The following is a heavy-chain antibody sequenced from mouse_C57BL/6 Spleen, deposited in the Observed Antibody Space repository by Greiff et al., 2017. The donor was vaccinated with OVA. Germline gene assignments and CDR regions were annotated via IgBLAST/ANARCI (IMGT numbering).Heavy chain of an antibody. Sequence: QVQLQQPGAELVKPGASVKLSCKASGYTFTSYWMHWVKQRPGRGLEWIGGIDPNSGGTKYNEKFKSKATLTVDKPSSTAYMQLSSLTSEDSAVYYCARYYGYDAAWFAYWGQGTLVTVSA. J-gene: IGHJ3*01. CDR1: GYTFTSYW. D-gene: IGHD2-2*01. CDR3: ARYYGYDAAWFAY. CDR2: IDPNSGGT. V-gene: IGHV1-72*01.